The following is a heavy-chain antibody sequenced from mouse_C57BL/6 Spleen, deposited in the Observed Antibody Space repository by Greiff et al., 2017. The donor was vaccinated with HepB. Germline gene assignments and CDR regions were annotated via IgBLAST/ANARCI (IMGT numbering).Heavy chain of an antibody. CDR2: IWGGGST. Sequence: VQLQESGPGLVAPSQSLSITCTVSGFSLTSYGVDWVRQPPGKGLEWLGVIWGGGSTNYNSALMSRLSISKDNSKSQVFVKMNSLQTADTAMYYCAKRTTEGYYAMDYWGQGTSVTVAS. J-gene: IGHJ4*01. D-gene: IGHD2-12*01. CDR1: GFSLTSYG. V-gene: IGHV2-9*01. CDR3: AKRTTEGYYAMDY.